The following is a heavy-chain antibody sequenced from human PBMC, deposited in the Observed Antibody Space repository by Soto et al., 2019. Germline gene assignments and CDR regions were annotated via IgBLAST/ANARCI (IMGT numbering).Heavy chain of an antibody. V-gene: IGHV1-8*01. CDR1: GYTFTSYD. CDR3: ATNLIAAAGALGYYYYGMDV. Sequence: GASVKVSCKASGYTFTSYDINWVRQATGQGLEWMGWMNPNSGNTGYAQKFQGGVTMTRNTSISTAYMELSSLRSEDTAVYYCATNLIAAAGALGYYYYGMDVWGQGTTVTVSS. CDR2: MNPNSGNT. D-gene: IGHD6-13*01. J-gene: IGHJ6*02.